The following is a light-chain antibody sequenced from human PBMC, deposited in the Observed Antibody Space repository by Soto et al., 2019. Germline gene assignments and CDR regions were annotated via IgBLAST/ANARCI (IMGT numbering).Light chain of an antibody. CDR3: SSYTRRSTRV. Sequence: QSVLTQPASVSGSPGQSITISCTGTSSDVGGYNYVSWYQQHPGKAPKLMIYEVTNRPSGVSNRFSGSKSGNTASLTISGLQAEDEADYYCSSYTRRSTRVFGGGIKLTVL. CDR2: EVT. V-gene: IGLV2-14*01. J-gene: IGLJ2*01. CDR1: SSDVGGYNY.